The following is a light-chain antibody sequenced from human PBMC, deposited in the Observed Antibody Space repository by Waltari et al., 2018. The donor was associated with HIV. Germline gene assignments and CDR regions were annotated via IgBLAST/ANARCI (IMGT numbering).Light chain of an antibody. V-gene: IGKV4-1*01. CDR3: QQYYSTPLT. Sequence: DIVMTQSPDSLAVSLGERATINCKSSQSVLFSSNNKNYLAWYQQKPGQPPKLLLYWASTRESAVPDRFSGSGSGAAFTLTISSLQAEDVAVYYCQQYYSTPLTFGGGTKVEIK. CDR2: WAS. CDR1: QSVLFSSNNKNY. J-gene: IGKJ4*01.